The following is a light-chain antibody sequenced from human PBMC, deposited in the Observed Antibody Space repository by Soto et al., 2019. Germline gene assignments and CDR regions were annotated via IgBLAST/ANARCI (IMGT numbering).Light chain of an antibody. V-gene: IGLV1-40*01. CDR2: GNS. CDR3: QSYDSSLSGYV. J-gene: IGLJ1*01. Sequence: QSVLTQPPSVSGAPGQRVTISCTGSSSNIGAGYDVHWYQKLPGTAPNLLIYGNSNRPSGVPDRFSGSKSGTSASLAITGLQAEDEADYYCQSYDSSLSGYVFGTGTKLTVL. CDR1: SSNIGAGYD.